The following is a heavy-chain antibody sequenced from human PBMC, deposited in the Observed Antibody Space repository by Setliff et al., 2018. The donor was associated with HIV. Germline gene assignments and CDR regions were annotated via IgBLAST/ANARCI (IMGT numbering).Heavy chain of an antibody. V-gene: IGHV4-34*01. J-gene: IGHJ2*01. D-gene: IGHD3-22*01. CDR2: ISQSGDT. CDR3: ARKFYYDSGGFYYENWYFDL. Sequence: SETLSLTCAVYSGSFSGYYWSWLRQPPGRGLEWIGEISQSGDTNYNPSLTSRVTISVDKSKNQFSLKLSSVTAADTAVYYCARKFYYDSGGFYYENWYFDLWGRGTLVTVSS. CDR1: SGSFSGYY.